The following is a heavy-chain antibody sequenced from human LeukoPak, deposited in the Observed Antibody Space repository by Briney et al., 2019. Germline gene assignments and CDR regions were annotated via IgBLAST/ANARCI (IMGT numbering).Heavy chain of an antibody. CDR3: ARLDIVLIGGLDP. V-gene: IGHV3-30-3*01. CDR2: ISYDGSNK. D-gene: IGHD2-8*01. J-gene: IGHJ5*02. CDR1: GFTFSSYA. Sequence: GGSLILSCAASGFTFSSYAMHWVRQAPGKGLEWVAVISYDGSNKYYADSVKGRFTISRDNSKNTLYLQMNSLRAEDTAVYYCARLDIVLIGGLDPWGQGTLVTVSS.